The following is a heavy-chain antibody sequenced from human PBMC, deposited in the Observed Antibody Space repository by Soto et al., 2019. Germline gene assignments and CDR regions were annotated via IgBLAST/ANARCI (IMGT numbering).Heavy chain of an antibody. D-gene: IGHD3-16*01. CDR3: ARWGTTGGLDV. CDR2: TSYDGSNI. J-gene: IGHJ4*02. Sequence: QVQLVESGGGVVQPGTSLRLSCVGSGFTFRSYVIHWLRQAPGKGVEWVALTSYDGSNIFYGDSVKGRFTIPRHNSRKPVELQSDSIRFEETALYYCARWGTTGGLDVWGQGTLVSVSS. CDR1: GFTFRSYV. V-gene: IGHV3-33*05.